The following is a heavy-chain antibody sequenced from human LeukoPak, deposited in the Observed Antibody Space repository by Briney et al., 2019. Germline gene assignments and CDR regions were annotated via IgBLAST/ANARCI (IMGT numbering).Heavy chain of an antibody. CDR1: GFTFSSYW. CDR2: INEDGSEK. J-gene: IGHJ4*02. D-gene: IGHD3-3*01. CDR3: ARDGPHYDFWSGPAY. Sequence: GRSLKLSCEASGFTFSSYWMSWVRQAPGKGLEWVANINEDGSEKYYVESVKGRFTISRDNAKNSLYLQMDSLGAEDTAVYYCARDGPHYDFWSGPAYWGQGTLVTVSS. V-gene: IGHV3-7*05.